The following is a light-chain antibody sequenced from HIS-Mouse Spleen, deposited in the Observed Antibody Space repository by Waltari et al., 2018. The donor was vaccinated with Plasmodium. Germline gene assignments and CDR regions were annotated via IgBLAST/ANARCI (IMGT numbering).Light chain of an antibody. CDR2: GAS. J-gene: IGKJ3*01. CDR3: QQYNNWSFT. Sequence: EIVMTQSPATLSVSTGARATLSCRASQSVSSNLAWYQQKPGQAPRLLSDGASTRATGIPARFSGSGSGTEFTLTISSLQSEDFAVYYCQQYNNWSFTFGPGTKVDIK. CDR1: QSVSSN. V-gene: IGKV3-15*01.